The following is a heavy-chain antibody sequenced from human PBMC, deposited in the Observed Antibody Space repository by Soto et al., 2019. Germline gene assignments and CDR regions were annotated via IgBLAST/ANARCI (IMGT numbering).Heavy chain of an antibody. V-gene: IGHV4-39*01. CDR2: IYYSGST. CDR3: ARLFHPFGVVFYYYGMDV. J-gene: IGHJ6*02. CDR1: GDSISSSSYY. D-gene: IGHD3-3*01. Sequence: PSETLSLTCTVSGDSISSSSYYWGWIRQPPGKGLEWIGSIYYSGSTYYNPSLKSRVTISVDTSKNQFSLKLSSVTAADTAVYYCARLFHPFGVVFYYYGMDVWGQGTTVTVSS.